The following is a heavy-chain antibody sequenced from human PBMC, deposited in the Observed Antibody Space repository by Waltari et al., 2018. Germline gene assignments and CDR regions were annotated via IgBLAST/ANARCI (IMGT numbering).Heavy chain of an antibody. CDR1: GYTFTDYY. J-gene: IGHJ4*02. CDR2: VDPEDGET. Sequence: EVQLVQSGAEVKKPGATVKISCKASGYTFTDYYMHWVQPAPEKGLGWMGLVDPEDGETIYAEKFQGRVTITADTSTDTAYMELRSLRSEDTAVYYCATGGSVDTAMVSSGYWGQGTLVTVSS. CDR3: ATGGSVDTAMVSSGY. V-gene: IGHV1-69-2*01. D-gene: IGHD5-18*01.